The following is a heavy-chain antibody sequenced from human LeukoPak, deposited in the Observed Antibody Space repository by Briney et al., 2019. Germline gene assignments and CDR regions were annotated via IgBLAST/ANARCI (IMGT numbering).Heavy chain of an antibody. V-gene: IGHV3-21*01. Sequence: GGSLRLSCAASGFTFSSYSMNWVRQAPGKGLEWVSSISSSSSYIYYADSVKGRFTISRDNSKNTLYMQMNSVRAEDRAVYYCAKGGILAPLDYWGQGTLVSVSS. D-gene: IGHD3-16*01. J-gene: IGHJ4*02. CDR2: ISSSSSYI. CDR1: GFTFSSYS. CDR3: AKGGILAPLDY.